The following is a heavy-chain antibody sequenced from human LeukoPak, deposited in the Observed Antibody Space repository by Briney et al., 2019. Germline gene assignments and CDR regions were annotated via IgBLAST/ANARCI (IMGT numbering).Heavy chain of an antibody. CDR3: ARGGQCLRPFDY. CDR1: GGSFSGYY. D-gene: IGHD5-12*01. Sequence: SETLSLTCAVSGGSFSGYYWSWIRQPPGKGLEWIGEINHSGSTNYNPSLKSRVTISVDTSKNQFSLKLSSVTAADTAVYYCARGGQCLRPFDYWGQGTLVTVSS. J-gene: IGHJ4*02. CDR2: INHSGST. V-gene: IGHV4-34*01.